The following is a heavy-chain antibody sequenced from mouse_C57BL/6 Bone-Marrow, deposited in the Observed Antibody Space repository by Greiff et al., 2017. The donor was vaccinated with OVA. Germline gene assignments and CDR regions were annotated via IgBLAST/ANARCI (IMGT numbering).Heavy chain of an antibody. V-gene: IGHV1-64*01. CDR2: IHPNSGST. J-gene: IGHJ3*01. CDR1: GYTFTSYW. CDR3: ARYDGYSPWFAY. D-gene: IGHD2-3*01. Sequence: VKLQQPGAELVKPGASVKLSCKASGYTFTSYWMHWVKQRPGQGLEWIGMIHPNSGSTNYNEKFKSKATLTVDKSSSTAYMQLSSLTSEDSAVYYCARYDGYSPWFAYWGQGTLVTVSA.